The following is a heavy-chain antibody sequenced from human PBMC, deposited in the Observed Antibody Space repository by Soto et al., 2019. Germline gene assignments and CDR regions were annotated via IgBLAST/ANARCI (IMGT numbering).Heavy chain of an antibody. J-gene: IGHJ6*02. CDR3: ARVWVGTTFAYYYGMDV. V-gene: IGHV1-46*01. Sequence: ASVKVSCKAIGYSFTRHYMHWVRQAPGQGLEWMGTIFPGGVNIAYAQKFKGRVTMTKDTSTSTAYMELRSLRSDDTAVYYCARVWVGTTFAYYYGMDVWGQGTTVTVSS. CDR1: GYSFTRHY. D-gene: IGHD1-1*01. CDR2: IFPGGVNI.